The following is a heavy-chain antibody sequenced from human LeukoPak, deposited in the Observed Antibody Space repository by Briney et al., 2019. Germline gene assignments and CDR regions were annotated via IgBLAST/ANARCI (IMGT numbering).Heavy chain of an antibody. CDR2: TYHSGNT. J-gene: IGHJ4*02. D-gene: IGHD6-19*01. CDR1: GGSMRNYY. V-gene: IGHV4-59*08. CDR3: ARRRQWLDFDY. Sequence: SETLSLTCTVSGGSMRNYYWSWIRQPPGKGLEWIGYTYHSGNTDYNPSLKSRVTISVDTSKNQFSLKLTSVTAADTAVYYCARRRQWLDFDYWGQRTLVTVSS.